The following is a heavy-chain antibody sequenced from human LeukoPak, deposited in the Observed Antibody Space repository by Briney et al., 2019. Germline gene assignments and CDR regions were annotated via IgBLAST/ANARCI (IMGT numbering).Heavy chain of an antibody. Sequence: SETLSLTCTVSGYFISNGFYWGWIRQPPGKGLEWFGSIYHSGNTYYNPSLKSRVTISVDKSKNQFSLKLRSVTAADTAVYYCARDPRIAAASYFDFWGQGTLVAVSS. V-gene: IGHV4-38-2*02. D-gene: IGHD6-13*01. CDR2: IYHSGNT. CDR1: GYFISNGFY. J-gene: IGHJ4*02. CDR3: ARDPRIAAASYFDF.